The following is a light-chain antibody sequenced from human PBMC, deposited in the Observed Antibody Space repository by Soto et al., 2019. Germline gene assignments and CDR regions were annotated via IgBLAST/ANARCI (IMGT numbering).Light chain of an antibody. J-gene: IGKJ1*01. CDR2: DAS. CDR3: QQLNSWPTWT. Sequence: EIVLTQSPATLSLSPGERATLSCRASQSVSYHLAWYQQKPGQAPRLLIYDASNRATGIPARFSGSGSGTDFTLTIRSLAPEDSAISYCQQLNSWPTWTFGDGTK. CDR1: QSVSYH. V-gene: IGKV3-11*01.